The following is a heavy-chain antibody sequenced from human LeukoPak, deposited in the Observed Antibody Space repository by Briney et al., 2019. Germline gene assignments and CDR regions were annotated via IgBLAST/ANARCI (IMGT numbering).Heavy chain of an antibody. D-gene: IGHD6-13*01. V-gene: IGHV3-30*19. CDR2: IQSDGSDK. Sequence: GGSLRLSCAASGFSFIYYGMHWVRQAPGKGLEWVAFIQSDGSDKYYADSVKGRLTISRDNSKNTVYLQMNSLRPEDTAVFYCARWNREAAGTSQYDYFMDGWGKGTTVTISS. CDR1: GFSFIYYG. CDR3: ARWNREAAGTSQYDYFMDG. J-gene: IGHJ6*03.